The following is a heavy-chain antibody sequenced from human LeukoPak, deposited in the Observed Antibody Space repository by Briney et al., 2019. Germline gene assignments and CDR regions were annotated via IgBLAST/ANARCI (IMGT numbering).Heavy chain of an antibody. J-gene: IGHJ6*02. CDR3: AREPGDIVATTGYYYGMDV. D-gene: IGHD5-12*01. Sequence: PSETLSLTCTVSGGSISSYYWSWIRQPPGKGLEWIGYIYYSGSTNYNPSLKSRVTISVATSKSQFSLKLSSVTAADTAVYYCAREPGDIVATTGYYYGMDVWGQGTTVTVSS. V-gene: IGHV4-59*01. CDR2: IYYSGST. CDR1: GGSISSYY.